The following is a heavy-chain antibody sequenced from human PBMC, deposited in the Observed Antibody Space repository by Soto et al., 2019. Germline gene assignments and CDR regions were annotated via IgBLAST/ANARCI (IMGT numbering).Heavy chain of an antibody. V-gene: IGHV4-39*01. J-gene: IGHJ3*01. Sequence: QLQLQESGPGLVKPSETLSLTCTVSGGSISSSNYYWGWIRQPPGKGLEWIGSIYYSGSTSYNSSLKSRVTISGDTSKNQFSLRLSSVTAADTAVYYCASPTLGAFDLWGKGTMVTVSS. CDR3: ASPTLGAFDL. CDR2: IYYSGST. CDR1: GGSISSSNYY. D-gene: IGHD3-16*01.